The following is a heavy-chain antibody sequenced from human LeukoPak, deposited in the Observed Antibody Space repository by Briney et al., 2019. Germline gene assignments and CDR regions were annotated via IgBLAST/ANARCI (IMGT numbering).Heavy chain of an antibody. Sequence: PGGSLRLSCAASGFTFSSYAMSWVRQAPGKGLEWVSTISGSGVSTYYADSVKGRFTISRDNSKNTLYLQMNSLRAEDTAVYYCAKSTYWSNPYYFDYWGQGTLVTVSS. CDR3: AKSTYWSNPYYFDY. CDR1: GFTFSSYA. V-gene: IGHV3-23*01. CDR2: ISGSGVST. J-gene: IGHJ4*02. D-gene: IGHD2-2*01.